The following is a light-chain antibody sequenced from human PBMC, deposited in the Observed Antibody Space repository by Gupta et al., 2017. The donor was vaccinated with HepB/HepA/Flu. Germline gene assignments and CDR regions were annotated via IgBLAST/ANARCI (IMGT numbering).Light chain of an antibody. J-gene: IGKJ2*01. V-gene: IGKV1-5*03. CDR3: QQYYLFRT. Sequence: IQMTQSPSTLSASVADRVTITCRASQSISNWLAWYQQKPGKAPKLPISRASKLQRGVPTRCSGSGSETEFSLTISRLGPDDFASYYCQQYYLFRTFGQGTKVEIK. CDR1: QSISNW. CDR2: RAS.